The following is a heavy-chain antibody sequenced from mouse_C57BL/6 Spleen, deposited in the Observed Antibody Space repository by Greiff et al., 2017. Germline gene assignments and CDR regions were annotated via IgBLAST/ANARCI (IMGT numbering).Heavy chain of an antibody. CDR1: GFTFSDYG. V-gene: IGHV5-17*01. J-gene: IGHJ4*01. CDR3: ARGGVYAMDY. CDR2: ISSGSSTI. Sequence: EVKLVESGGGLVKPGGSLKLSCAASGFTFSDYGMHWVRQAPEKGLEWVAYISSGSSTIYYADTVKGRFTISRDNAKNTLFLQMTSLRSEDTAMYYCARGGVYAMDYWGQGTSVTVSS.